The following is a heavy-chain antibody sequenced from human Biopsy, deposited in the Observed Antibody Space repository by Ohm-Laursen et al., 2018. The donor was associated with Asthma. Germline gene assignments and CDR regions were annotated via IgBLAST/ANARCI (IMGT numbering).Heavy chain of an antibody. Sequence: ETLSLTCAVSYGSITSGGYYWTWIRQLPGKGLEWVSVIYSGGTSDTADSVRGRFTISRDFYKNTLYLQMDSLRAEDTAVYYCARGDSSGWSHYYFDYWGQGTLVTVSS. CDR1: YGSITSGGYY. CDR2: IYSGGTS. CDR3: ARGDSSGWSHYYFDY. D-gene: IGHD6-19*01. J-gene: IGHJ4*02. V-gene: IGHV3-53*01.